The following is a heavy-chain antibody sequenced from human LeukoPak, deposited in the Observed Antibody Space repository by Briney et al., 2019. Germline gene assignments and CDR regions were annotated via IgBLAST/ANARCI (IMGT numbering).Heavy chain of an antibody. CDR2: IYYSGST. J-gene: IGHJ5*02. CDR1: GGSISSYY. CDR3: ASSYCSVGSCYNP. D-gene: IGHD2-15*01. Sequence: PSETLSLTCTVSGGSISSYYWSWIRQPPGKGLEWIGYIYYSGSTNYNPSLKSRVTISVDTSKNQFSLKLSSVTAADTAVYYCASSYCSVGSCYNPWGQGTLVTVSS. V-gene: IGHV4-59*08.